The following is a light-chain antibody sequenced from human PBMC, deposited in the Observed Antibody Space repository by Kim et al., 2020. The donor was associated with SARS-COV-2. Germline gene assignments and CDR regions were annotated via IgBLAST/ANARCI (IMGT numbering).Light chain of an antibody. Sequence: PGRTARITCGGNGIGSKSVPWYQQMPGQAPVLVISYDSDRPSGIPERFSGSNSGNTATLTISRVEAGDEADYYCQVWDSSSDHRVVFGGGTQLTVL. V-gene: IGLV3-21*04. CDR2: YDS. CDR1: GIGSKS. J-gene: IGLJ2*01. CDR3: QVWDSSSDHRVV.